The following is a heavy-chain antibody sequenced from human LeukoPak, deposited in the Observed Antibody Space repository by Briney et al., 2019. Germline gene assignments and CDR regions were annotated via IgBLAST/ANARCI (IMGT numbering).Heavy chain of an antibody. CDR3: ARGALGMSGRIVDAFDI. V-gene: IGHV3-21*01. J-gene: IGHJ3*02. CDR1: GFIFSSYS. CDR2: ISSSSSYI. D-gene: IGHD1-14*01. Sequence: GSLRLSCAASGFIFSSYSMNWVRQAPGKGLEWVSSISSSSSYIYFADSVKGRFTISRDNAKNSLYLQMNSLRAEDTAVYYCARGALGMSGRIVDAFDIWGQGIRVTVSS.